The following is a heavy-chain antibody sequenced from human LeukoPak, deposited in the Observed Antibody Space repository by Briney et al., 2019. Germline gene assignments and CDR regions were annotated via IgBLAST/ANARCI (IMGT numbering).Heavy chain of an antibody. CDR1: GFTVSQRW. Sequence: GGSLRLSCAASGFTVSQRWTTWVRQAPGTGLEWVAYINADGTEKDCVDSVTGRFTISKDNTKNSVYLQLNSLRAEDTALYYCARGHYGLDIWGQGTMVTVSS. D-gene: IGHD4-17*01. CDR2: INADGTEK. J-gene: IGHJ3*02. V-gene: IGHV3-7*01. CDR3: ARGHYGLDI.